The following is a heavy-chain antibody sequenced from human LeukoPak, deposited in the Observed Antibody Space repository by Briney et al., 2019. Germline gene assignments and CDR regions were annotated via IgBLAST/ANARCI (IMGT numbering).Heavy chain of an antibody. D-gene: IGHD5-24*01. CDR1: GFTFSSYS. V-gene: IGHV3-21*01. CDR3: ARGRDGYVLYNWFDP. Sequence: GGSLRLSCAASGFTFSSYSMNWVRQAPGKGLEWVSSISSSRSYIYYADSVKGRFTISRDNAKNSLYLQMNSLRAEDTAVYYCARGRDGYVLYNWFDPWGQGTLVTVSS. J-gene: IGHJ5*02. CDR2: ISSSRSYI.